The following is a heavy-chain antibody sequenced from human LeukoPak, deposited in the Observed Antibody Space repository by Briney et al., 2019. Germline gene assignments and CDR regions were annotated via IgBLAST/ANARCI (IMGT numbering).Heavy chain of an antibody. CDR1: GYTFTGYY. CDR2: INPNSGGT. D-gene: IGHD6-13*01. CDR3: ARMLLRIAAAGMTGTFPHNWFDP. V-gene: IGHV1-2*02. Sequence: ASVKVSCKASGYTFTGYYMHWVRQAPGQGLEWMGWINPNSGGTNYAQKFQGRVTMTRDTSISTAYMELSRLRSDDTAVYYRARMLLRIAAAGMTGTFPHNWFDPWGQGTLVTVSS. J-gene: IGHJ5*02.